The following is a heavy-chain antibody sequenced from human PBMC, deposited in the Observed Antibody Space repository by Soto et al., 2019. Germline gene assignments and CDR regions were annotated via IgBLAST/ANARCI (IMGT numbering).Heavy chain of an antibody. Sequence: EVQLLESGGGLVQPGGSLRLSCAASGFTFSSYAMSWVRQAPGKGLEWVSAISGSGGSTYYADSVKGRFTISRGNSKNTLYLQMNSLRAEDTAIYYCGKASTYPLDGVDVWGQGTTVTVSS. CDR1: GFTFSSYA. CDR2: ISGSGGST. D-gene: IGHD3-16*01. J-gene: IGHJ6*02. V-gene: IGHV3-23*01. CDR3: GKASTYPLDGVDV.